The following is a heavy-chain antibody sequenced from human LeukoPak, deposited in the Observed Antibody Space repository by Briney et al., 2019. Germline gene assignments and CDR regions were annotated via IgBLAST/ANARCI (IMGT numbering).Heavy chain of an antibody. V-gene: IGHV4-39*01. D-gene: IGHD5-18*01. CDR1: GGSITISSYY. CDR3: ARQGYSYGTSYNWFDP. CDR2: IYYSGST. J-gene: IGHJ5*02. Sequence: PSETLSLTCTVSGGSITISSYYWGWIRQPPGKGLEWFGIIYYSGSTYYNPSLKSRVTISVDTSKNQFSLKLSSVTAADTAVYYCARQGYSYGTSYNWFDPWGQGTLVTVSS.